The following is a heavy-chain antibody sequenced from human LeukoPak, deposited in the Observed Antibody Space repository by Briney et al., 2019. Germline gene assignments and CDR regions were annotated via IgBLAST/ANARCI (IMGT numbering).Heavy chain of an antibody. Sequence: YTFXXYYMHWVRQAPGXXLXGMGWINPNSGGTNYAQKFQGRVTMTRDTSISTAYMELSRLRSDDTAVYYCXXGXXXXTXXXXDRXXXXFDPWGXGXLVTVSS. D-gene: IGHD3-9*01. CDR2: INPNSGGT. V-gene: IGHV1-2*02. CDR3: XXGXXXXTXXXXDRXXXXFDP. J-gene: IGHJ5*02. CDR1: YTFXXYY.